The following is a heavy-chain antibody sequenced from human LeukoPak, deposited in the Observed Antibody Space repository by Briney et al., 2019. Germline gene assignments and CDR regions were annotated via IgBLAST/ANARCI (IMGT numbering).Heavy chain of an antibody. CDR2: MNPNSGNT. CDR1: GYTFTSYD. J-gene: IGHJ6*02. Sequence: ASVKASCKASGYTFTSYDINWVRQATGQGLEWMGWMNPNSGNTGYAQKFQGRVTMTRNTSISTAYMELSSLRSEDTAVYYCARGLTTYYDILTGYYMRYYYYGMDVWGQGTTVTVSS. V-gene: IGHV1-8*01. D-gene: IGHD3-9*01. CDR3: ARGLTTYYDILTGYYMRYYYYGMDV.